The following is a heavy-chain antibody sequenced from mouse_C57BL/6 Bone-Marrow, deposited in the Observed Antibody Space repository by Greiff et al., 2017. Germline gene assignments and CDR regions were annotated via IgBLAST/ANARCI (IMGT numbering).Heavy chain of an antibody. V-gene: IGHV1-69*01. CDR1: GYTFTSYW. CDR3: ASTYYSNSYAMDY. Sequence: QVQLQQPGAELVMPGASVKLSCKASGYTFTSYWMHWVKQRPGQGLEWIGEIDPSDSYTNYNQKFNGKSTLTVDKSSSTAYMKLSSLTTEDSAVYYWASTYYSNSYAMDYWGQGTSVTVSS. J-gene: IGHJ4*01. CDR2: IDPSDSYT. D-gene: IGHD2-5*01.